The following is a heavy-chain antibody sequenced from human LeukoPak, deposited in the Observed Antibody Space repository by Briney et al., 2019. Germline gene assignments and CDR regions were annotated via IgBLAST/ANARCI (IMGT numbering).Heavy chain of an antibody. Sequence: PGGSLRLSCAASGFTFSRNSMNWVRQAPGKGLEWVSSISTSSSYIHYADSVKGRITISRDNTKKLLYLQMNSLRAEDTAVYYCARYSGTFSNSYFDCWGQGTLVTVSS. D-gene: IGHD1-26*01. V-gene: IGHV3-21*01. CDR1: GFTFSRNS. J-gene: IGHJ4*02. CDR3: ARYSGTFSNSYFDC. CDR2: ISTSSSYI.